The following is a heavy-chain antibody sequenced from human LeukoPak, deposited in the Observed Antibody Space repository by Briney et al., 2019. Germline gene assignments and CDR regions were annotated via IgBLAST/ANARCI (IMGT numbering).Heavy chain of an antibody. Sequence: GGSLRLSCAASGFMFSSYEMHWVRQAPGKGLEWVSYISSSGSTIYYADSVKGRFTFSRDNARNSLYLQMNSLRAEDTAVYYCARDGAGVYFYYVLDVWGQGTTVTVSS. CDR3: ARDGAGVYFYYVLDV. V-gene: IGHV3-48*03. D-gene: IGHD1-14*01. J-gene: IGHJ6*02. CDR1: GFMFSSYE. CDR2: ISSSGSTI.